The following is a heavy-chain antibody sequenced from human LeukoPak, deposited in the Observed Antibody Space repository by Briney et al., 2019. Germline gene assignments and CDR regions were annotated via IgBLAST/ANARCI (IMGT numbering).Heavy chain of an antibody. J-gene: IGHJ5*02. CDR3: ARGDTIFGVVSKGNWFDP. Sequence: PSETLSLTCAVYGGSFSGYYWSWIRQPPGKGLEWIGEINHSGSTNYNPSLTSRGTISVDTSKNLFSLKLSSVTAADTAVYDCARGDTIFGVVSKGNWFDPWGQGTLVTVSS. V-gene: IGHV4-34*01. D-gene: IGHD3-3*01. CDR1: GGSFSGYY. CDR2: INHSGST.